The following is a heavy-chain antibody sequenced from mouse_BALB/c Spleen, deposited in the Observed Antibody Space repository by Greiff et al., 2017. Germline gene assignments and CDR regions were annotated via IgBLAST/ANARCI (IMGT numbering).Heavy chain of an antibody. CDR2: IDPANGNT. J-gene: IGHJ2*01. CDR3: ARSGDGYYDY. CDR1: GFNIKDTY. D-gene: IGHD2-3*01. Sequence: EVKLVESGAELVKPGASVKLSCTASGFNIKDTYMHWVKQRPEQGLEWIGRIDPANGNTKYDPKFQGKATITADTSSNTAYLQLSSLTSEDTAVYYCARSGDGYYDYWGQGTTLTVSS. V-gene: IGHV14-3*02.